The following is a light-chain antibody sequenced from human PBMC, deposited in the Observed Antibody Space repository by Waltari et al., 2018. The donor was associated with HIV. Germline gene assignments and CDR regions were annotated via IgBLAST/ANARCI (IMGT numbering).Light chain of an antibody. CDR2: EHN. CDR1: SGGIASNY. J-gene: IGLJ2*01. V-gene: IGLV6-57*01. CDR3: QSYDSSNHVV. Sequence: NFMLTQTHSVSESPGQTVTISCTRRSGGIASNYVQCYQQRPGSSPTTVIYEHNQRPSGVPDRFSGSIDSSSNSASLTISGLKTEDEADYYCQSYDSSNHVVFGGGTKVTVL.